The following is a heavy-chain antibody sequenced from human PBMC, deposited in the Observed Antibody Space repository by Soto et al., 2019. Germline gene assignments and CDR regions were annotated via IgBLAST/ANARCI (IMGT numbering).Heavy chain of an antibody. Sequence: AGGSLRLSCAASGFNFNSYTINWVRQAPGKRLEWLSSISSSGYIFSTDSVRGRFTISRDNAKNSVYLQMNSLRAEDTAVYYCAKARGWLQGGFDYWGQGTLVTVSS. V-gene: IGHV3-21*04. D-gene: IGHD5-12*01. CDR3: AKARGWLQGGFDY. J-gene: IGHJ4*02. CDR2: ISSSGYI. CDR1: GFNFNSYT.